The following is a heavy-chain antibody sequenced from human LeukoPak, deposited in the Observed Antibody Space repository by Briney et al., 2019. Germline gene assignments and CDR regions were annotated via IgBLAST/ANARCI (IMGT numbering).Heavy chain of an antibody. CDR1: GYTFTSYY. CDR3: ARAYCSGGSCLWDFDY. D-gene: IGHD2-15*01. Sequence: ASVKVSCTASGYTFTSYYMHWVRQAPGQGLEWMGLINPSGGATSYAQKFQGRVTMTRDTSTSTVYMELSSLRSEDTAVYYCARAYCSGGSCLWDFDYWGQGALVTVSS. CDR2: INPSGGAT. V-gene: IGHV1-46*01. J-gene: IGHJ4*02.